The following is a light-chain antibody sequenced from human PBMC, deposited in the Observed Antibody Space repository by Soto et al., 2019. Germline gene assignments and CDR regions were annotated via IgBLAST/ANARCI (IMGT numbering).Light chain of an antibody. CDR3: AAWDDSQGRVV. V-gene: IGLV1-44*01. CDR1: SSNIGSNT. Sequence: QSVLTQPPSASGTPGQRVTISCSGSSSNIGSNTVNWYQQLPGTAPKLLIYSNNQRPSGVPDRFSGSKSGTSASLAISGLQSEDEADYYCAAWDDSQGRVVFGGGTKLTVL. J-gene: IGLJ2*01. CDR2: SNN.